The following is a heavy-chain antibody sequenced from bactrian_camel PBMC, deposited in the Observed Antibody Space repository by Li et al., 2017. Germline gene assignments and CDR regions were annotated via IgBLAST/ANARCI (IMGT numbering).Heavy chain of an antibody. CDR1: GYTTDGSY. J-gene: IGHJ4*01. D-gene: IGHD2*01. CDR2: IVTDGST. CDR3: AADLARYCGAFSGFFARAS. Sequence: HVQLVESGGGSVQAGGSLGLSCQASGYTTDGSYCMAWFRQIPGKEREGVATIVTDGSTRYADSVKGRFTLSKDNAKNTLYLQMNSLKPEDSAMYYCAADLARYCGAFSGFFARASWGQGTQVTVS. V-gene: IGHV3S55*01.